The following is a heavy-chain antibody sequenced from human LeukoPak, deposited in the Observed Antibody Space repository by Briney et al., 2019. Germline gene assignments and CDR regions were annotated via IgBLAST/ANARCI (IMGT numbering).Heavy chain of an antibody. J-gene: IGHJ3*02. V-gene: IGHV3-7*01. D-gene: IGHD3-10*01. CDR2: IKQDGSEK. Sequence: GGSLRLSCAASGFTFSSYWMSWVRQAPGKGLEWVANIKQDGSEKYYVDSVKGRFTISRDNAKNSLYLQMNSLRAEDTAVYYCARDGMVQGVTDDAFDIWGQGTMVTVSS. CDR1: GFTFSSYW. CDR3: ARDGMVQGVTDDAFDI.